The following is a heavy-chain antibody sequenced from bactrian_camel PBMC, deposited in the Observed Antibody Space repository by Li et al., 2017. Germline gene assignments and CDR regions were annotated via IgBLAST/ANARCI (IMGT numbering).Heavy chain of an antibody. Sequence: HVQLVESGGGLVQPGGSLTLSCRTSGFTFSAYWMYWVRQAPGKEREGVAAFDTDGTIIYADAVKGRFTISKDDANNTLYLQMDSLEFEDTAMYYCAAYLMHRDSYGRLRCPTSTYDYWGQGTQVTVS. CDR1: GFTFSAYW. CDR3: AAYLMHRDSYGRLRCPTSTYDY. V-gene: IGHV3S1*01. D-gene: IGHD1*01. CDR2: FDTDGTI. J-gene: IGHJ4*01.